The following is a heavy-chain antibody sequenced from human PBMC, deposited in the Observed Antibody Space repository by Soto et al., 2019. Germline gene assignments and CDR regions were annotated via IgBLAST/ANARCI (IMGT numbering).Heavy chain of an antibody. D-gene: IGHD3-16*02. Sequence: LRLSCAASGFTFSSYWMHWVRQAPGKGLVWVSRINSDGSSTSYADSVKGRFTISRDNAKNTLYLQMNSLRAEDTAVYYCARQDYIWGSYRYTDYWGQGTLVTVSS. CDR3: ARQDYIWGSYRYTDY. V-gene: IGHV3-74*01. J-gene: IGHJ4*02. CDR1: GFTFSSYW. CDR2: INSDGSST.